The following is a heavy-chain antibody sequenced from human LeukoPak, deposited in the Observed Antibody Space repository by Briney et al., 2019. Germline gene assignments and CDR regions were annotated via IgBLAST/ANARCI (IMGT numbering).Heavy chain of an antibody. CDR2: ISGSGGNT. CDR1: GFTFSSYA. Sequence: GGSLRLSCAASGFTFSSYAMSWVRQAPGKGLEWVSAISGSGGNTYYADSVKGRFTISRHNSKNTLYLQMNSLRAEDTAVYDCAKEHYGDYVNWFDPWGQGTLVTASS. D-gene: IGHD4-17*01. J-gene: IGHJ5*02. V-gene: IGHV3-23*01. CDR3: AKEHYGDYVNWFDP.